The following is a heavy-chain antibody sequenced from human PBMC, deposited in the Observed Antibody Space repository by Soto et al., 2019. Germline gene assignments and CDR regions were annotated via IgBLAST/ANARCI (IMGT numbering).Heavy chain of an antibody. D-gene: IGHD3-10*01. CDR2: ISSSSSYI. Sequence: GGSLRLSCAASGFTFSSYSMNWVRQAPGKGLEWVSSISSSSSYICYADSVKGRFTISRDNAKNSLYLQMNSLRAKDTAVYYCARDRITMVRGVIIKASFDYWGQGTLVTVSS. J-gene: IGHJ4*02. CDR3: ARDRITMVRGVIIKASFDY. CDR1: GFTFSSYS. V-gene: IGHV3-21*01.